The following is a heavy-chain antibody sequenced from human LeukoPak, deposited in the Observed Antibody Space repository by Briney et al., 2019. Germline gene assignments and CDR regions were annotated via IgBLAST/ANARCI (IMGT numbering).Heavy chain of an antibody. V-gene: IGHV3-21*01. D-gene: IGHD6-6*01. J-gene: IGHJ4*02. CDR1: GFTFSSYS. CDR2: ISSSGSYI. Sequence: GGSLRPSCAASGFTFSSYSMNWVRQAPGKGLEWVSSISSSGSYIYYADSVKGRFTISRDNAKNSLYLQMNSLRAEDTAVYYCARDQQFYSSSGFDYWGQGTLVTVSS. CDR3: ARDQQFYSSSGFDY.